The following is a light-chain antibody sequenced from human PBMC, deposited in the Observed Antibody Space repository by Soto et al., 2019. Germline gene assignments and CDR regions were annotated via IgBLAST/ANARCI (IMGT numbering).Light chain of an antibody. CDR1: SSNIGAGYD. V-gene: IGLV1-40*01. J-gene: IGLJ2*01. Sequence: QSVLTQPPSVSGAPGQTITISCTGSSSNIGAGYDVHWYQQLPGRAPKLLIYGNNNRPSGVPDRFSGSKSGTSVSLAISGLQSEDEADYSCATWDDTLNAVVFGGGTKLTVL. CDR3: ATWDDTLNAVV. CDR2: GNN.